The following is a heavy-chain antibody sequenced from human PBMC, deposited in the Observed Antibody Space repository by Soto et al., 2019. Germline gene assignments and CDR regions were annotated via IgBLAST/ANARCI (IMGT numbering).Heavy chain of an antibody. J-gene: IGHJ4*02. CDR3: ARTANVLLWFGELLGHFDY. D-gene: IGHD3-10*01. CDR2: ISAYNGNT. Sequence: QVQLVQSGAEVKKPGASVKVSCKASGYTFTSYGIIWVRQAPGQGLEWMGWISAYNGNTNYAQKLQGRVTMTTDTSTSTAYMELRSLRSDDTAVYYCARTANVLLWFGELLGHFDYWGQGTLVTVSS. V-gene: IGHV1-18*01. CDR1: GYTFTSYG.